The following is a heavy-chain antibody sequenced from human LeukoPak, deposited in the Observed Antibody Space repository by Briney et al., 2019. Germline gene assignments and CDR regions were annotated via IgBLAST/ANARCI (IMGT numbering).Heavy chain of an antibody. CDR2: IIPTLQIA. D-gene: IGHD2-15*01. V-gene: IGHV1-69*04. CDR3: AGQVVEAAMYFQD. CDR1: GGTFSSYG. Sequence: ASVKVSCKASGGTFSSYGISWVRQAPGQGLEWMGRIIPTLQIAIYAQKFQDRVTITTDASTNTVYMELSSLISEDAAVYYCAGQVVEAAMYFQDWGQGTLVTVSS. J-gene: IGHJ1*01.